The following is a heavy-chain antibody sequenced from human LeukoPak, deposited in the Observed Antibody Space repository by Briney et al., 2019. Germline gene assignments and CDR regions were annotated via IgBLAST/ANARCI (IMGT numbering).Heavy chain of an antibody. D-gene: IGHD2-2*01. Sequence: GGSLRLSCVVSEFTFRRYWMSWVRQAPGKGLEWVANIKEDGSEKYYVGSVKGRFTISRDNAISRDNAKNSLFLQMNSLRAGDTAVYYCASLLSGGFDIWGQGTMVTVSS. CDR3: ASLLSGGFDI. CDR1: EFTFRRYW. V-gene: IGHV3-7*03. J-gene: IGHJ3*02. CDR2: IKEDGSEK.